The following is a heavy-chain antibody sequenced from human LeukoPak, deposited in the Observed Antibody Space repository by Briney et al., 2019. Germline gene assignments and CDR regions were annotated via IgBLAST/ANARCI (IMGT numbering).Heavy chain of an antibody. J-gene: IGHJ4*02. Sequence: TGGSLRLSCAASGLTFTGYAMHWVRQAPGKGLEWMPVISHDGTKKDYADSVKGRFTISRDNAKNSLYLQMNSLRAEDTAVYYCARETYSGYDPMDYWGQGTLVTVSS. V-gene: IGHV3-30-3*01. D-gene: IGHD5-12*01. CDR1: GLTFTGYA. CDR2: ISHDGTKK. CDR3: ARETYSGYDPMDY.